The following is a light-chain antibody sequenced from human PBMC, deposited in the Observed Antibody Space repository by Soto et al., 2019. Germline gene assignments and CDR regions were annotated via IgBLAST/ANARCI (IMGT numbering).Light chain of an antibody. CDR2: GAS. CDR1: QSVSSDS. Sequence: EIVLTQSPGTLSLSPGERATLSCRASQSVSSDSLAWYQQKPGQAPRVLIYGASSRATGIPDRFSGSGSGTDFTLTISRLESEDFAVYYCQQYGGSPFTFGPGTKVDIK. CDR3: QQYGGSPFT. V-gene: IGKV3-20*01. J-gene: IGKJ3*01.